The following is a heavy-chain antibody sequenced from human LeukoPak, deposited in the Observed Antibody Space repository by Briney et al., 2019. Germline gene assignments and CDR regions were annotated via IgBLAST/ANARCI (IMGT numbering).Heavy chain of an antibody. D-gene: IGHD3-10*01. Sequence: PGGSLRLSCADSGFTFSTYAMHWVRQAPGKGLEWVAVIWYDGSNKYYADSVKGRFTISRDNSKNTLYLQMNSLRAEDTAVYYCAREPYYYGSGRSRGSAFDIWGQGTMVTVSS. V-gene: IGHV3-33*08. J-gene: IGHJ3*02. CDR1: GFTFSTYA. CDR3: AREPYYYGSGRSRGSAFDI. CDR2: IWYDGSNK.